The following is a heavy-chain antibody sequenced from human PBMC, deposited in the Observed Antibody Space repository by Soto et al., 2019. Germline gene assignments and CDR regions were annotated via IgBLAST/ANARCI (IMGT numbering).Heavy chain of an antibody. CDR3: AREKAAAVDYFDY. Sequence: GGSLRLSCAASGFTFSSYSMNWVRQAPGKGLEWVSSISSSSSYIYYADSVKGRFTISRDNAKNSLYLQMNSLRAEDTAVYYCAREKAAAVDYFDYWGQGTLVTVSS. J-gene: IGHJ4*02. CDR1: GFTFSSYS. D-gene: IGHD6-13*01. CDR2: ISSSSSYI. V-gene: IGHV3-21*01.